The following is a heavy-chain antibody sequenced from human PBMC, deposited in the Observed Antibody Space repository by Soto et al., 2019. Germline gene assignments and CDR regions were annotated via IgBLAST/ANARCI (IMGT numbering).Heavy chain of an antibody. J-gene: IGHJ4*02. V-gene: IGHV3-23*01. CDR2: MSGSGDST. D-gene: IGHD3-16*01. CDR1: GFTFSSYA. Sequence: EVQLLESGGGLVQPGGSLRLSCAASGFTFSSYAMSWVRQAPGKGLEWVSGMSGSGDSTYYADSVKGRFIISRDNSKSTLYLQLNSLRAEDTAVYYCAKDFRVNDYVSFGVGDYWGQGTLVTVSS. CDR3: AKDFRVNDYVSFGVGDY.